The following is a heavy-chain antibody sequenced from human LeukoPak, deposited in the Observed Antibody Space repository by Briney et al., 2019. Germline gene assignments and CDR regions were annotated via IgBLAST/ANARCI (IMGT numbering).Heavy chain of an antibody. CDR2: ISRSGEST. Sequence: PGGSLRLSCAASGFTFSGFAMSWIRQAPGKGLEWVSSISRSGESTFYADSVRGRFTISRDNSKNTLYLQMSSLTAKDTAVYYCAKDRSIGTYYTFDSWGQGTLVTVSS. CDR3: AKDRSIGTYYTFDS. D-gene: IGHD1-26*01. V-gene: IGHV3-23*01. CDR1: GFTFSGFA. J-gene: IGHJ4*02.